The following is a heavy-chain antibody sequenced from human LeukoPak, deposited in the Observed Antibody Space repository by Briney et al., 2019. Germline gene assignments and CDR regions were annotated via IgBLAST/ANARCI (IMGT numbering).Heavy chain of an antibody. Sequence: GASVKVSCKASGGTFSSYAISWVRQAPGQGLEWMGGIIPIFGTANYAQKFQGRVTITADESTSTAYMELRSLRSDDTAVYYCARDSCSSTSCYENYFDYWGQGTLVTVSS. V-gene: IGHV1-69*13. CDR3: ARDSCSSTSCYENYFDY. CDR1: GGTFSSYA. J-gene: IGHJ4*02. CDR2: IIPIFGTA. D-gene: IGHD2-2*01.